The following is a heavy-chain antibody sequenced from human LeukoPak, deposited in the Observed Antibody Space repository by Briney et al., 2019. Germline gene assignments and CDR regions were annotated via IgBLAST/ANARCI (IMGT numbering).Heavy chain of an antibody. CDR2: IKEDGREK. J-gene: IGHJ6*03. CDR1: GFTFSSYW. V-gene: IGHV3-7*03. CDR3: ARDGNYGDYTPYYYYYYMDV. Sequence: GGSLRLSCAASGFTFSSYWMTWVRQAPGKGLEWVGNIKEDGREKYYVDSVKGRFTISRDNAKNSLYLQMNSLRAEDTALYYCARDGNYGDYTPYYYYYYMDVWGKGTTVTVSS. D-gene: IGHD4-17*01.